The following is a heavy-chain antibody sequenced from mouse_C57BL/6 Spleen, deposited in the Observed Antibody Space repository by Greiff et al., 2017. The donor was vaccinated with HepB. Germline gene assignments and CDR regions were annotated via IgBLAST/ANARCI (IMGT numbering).Heavy chain of an antibody. V-gene: IGHV1-20*01. CDR1: GYSFTGYF. D-gene: IGHD3-1*01. Sequence: VQLQQSGPELVKPGDSVKISCKASGYSFTGYFMNWVMQSHGKRLEWIGRINPYNGDTFYNQKFKGKATLTVDKSSSTAHMELRSLTSGDSAVYYWARSGGYYFDYWGQGTTLTVSS. J-gene: IGHJ2*01. CDR3: ARSGGYYFDY. CDR2: INPYNGDT.